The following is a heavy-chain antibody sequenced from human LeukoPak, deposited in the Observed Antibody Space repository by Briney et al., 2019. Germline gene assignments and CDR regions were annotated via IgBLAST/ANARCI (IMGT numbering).Heavy chain of an antibody. V-gene: IGHV1-24*01. J-gene: IGHJ4*02. CDR2: FDPEDGET. Sequence: GASVNVSCKVSGYTLTELSMHWVRQAPGKGLEWRGGFDPEDGETIYAQKFQGRVTMTEDTSTDTAYMELSSLRSEDTAVYYCATSGSSSHFFDYWGQGTLVTVSS. D-gene: IGHD6-6*01. CDR1: GYTLTELS. CDR3: ATSGSSSHFFDY.